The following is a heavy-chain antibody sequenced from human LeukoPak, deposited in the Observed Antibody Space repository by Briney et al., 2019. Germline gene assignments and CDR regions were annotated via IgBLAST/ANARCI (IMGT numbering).Heavy chain of an antibody. CDR1: GGSFSGYY. Sequence: PSETLSLTCAVYGGSFSGYYWSWIRQPPGKGLEWIGEINHSGSTNYNPSLKSRVTISVDTSKNQFSLKPSSVTAADTAVYYCARGLPAVAAPFDYWGQGTLVTVSS. CDR3: ARGLPAVAAPFDY. V-gene: IGHV4-34*01. J-gene: IGHJ4*02. D-gene: IGHD2-15*01. CDR2: INHSGST.